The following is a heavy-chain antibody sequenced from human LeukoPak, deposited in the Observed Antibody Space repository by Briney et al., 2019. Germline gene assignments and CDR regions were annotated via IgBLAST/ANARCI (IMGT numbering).Heavy chain of an antibody. V-gene: IGHV3-23*01. CDR3: AKAGLGYCSSTSCWRYNWFDP. CDR1: GITFSGYT. Sequence: GGSLRLSCAASGITFSGYTMSWVRQAPGKGLEWVSSILNNGATTYYADSVKGRFAISRDSSKDTLDLQMNSLRAEDTAVYYCAKAGLGYCSSTSCWRYNWFDPWGQGTLVTVSS. CDR2: ILNNGATT. D-gene: IGHD2-2*01. J-gene: IGHJ5*02.